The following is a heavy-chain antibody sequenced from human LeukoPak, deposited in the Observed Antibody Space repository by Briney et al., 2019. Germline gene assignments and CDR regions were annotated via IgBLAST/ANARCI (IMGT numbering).Heavy chain of an antibody. Sequence: ASVKVSCKASGYTFTSYDINWVREATGQGLEWMGWMNPNSVNTGYAQKFQGRVTITRNTSISTAYMELSSLRSEDTAVYYCARFRSDRAPRGFDPWGQGTLVTVSS. CDR1: GYTFTSYD. CDR3: ARFRSDRAPRGFDP. CDR2: MNPNSVNT. D-gene: IGHD3-10*01. V-gene: IGHV1-8*03. J-gene: IGHJ5*02.